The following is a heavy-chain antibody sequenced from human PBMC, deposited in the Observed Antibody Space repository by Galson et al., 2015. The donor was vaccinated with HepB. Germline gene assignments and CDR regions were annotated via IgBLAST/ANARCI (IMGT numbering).Heavy chain of an antibody. J-gene: IGHJ4*02. D-gene: IGHD1-26*01. CDR3: ARSPVGDPNLDY. V-gene: IGHV3-21*01. CDR1: GFTFSSYS. CDR2: ISSSSSYI. Sequence: SLRLSCAASGFTFSSYSMNWVRQAPGKGLEWVSSISSSSSYIYYADSVKGRFTISRDNAKNSLYLQMNSLRAEDTAVYYCARSPVGDPNLDYWGQGTLVTVSS.